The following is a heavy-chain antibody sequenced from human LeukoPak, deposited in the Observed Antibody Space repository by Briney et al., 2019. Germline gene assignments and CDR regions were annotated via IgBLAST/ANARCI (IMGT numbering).Heavy chain of an antibody. Sequence: PSQTLSLTCTVSGGSISSGDYYWSWIRQPPGKGLEWIGYIYYSGSTYYNPSLKCRVTISVDTSKNQFSLKLSSVTAADTAVYYCARAPGYSDAFDIWGQGTMVTVSS. CDR1: GGSISSGDYY. D-gene: IGHD5-24*01. CDR3: ARAPGYSDAFDI. V-gene: IGHV4-30-4*01. J-gene: IGHJ3*02. CDR2: IYYSGST.